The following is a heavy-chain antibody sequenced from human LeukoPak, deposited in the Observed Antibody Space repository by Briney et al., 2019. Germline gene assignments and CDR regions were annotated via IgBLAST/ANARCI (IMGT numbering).Heavy chain of an antibody. J-gene: IGHJ4*02. Sequence: PGGSLKLSCAASGFTFSSYAMSWVRQAPGKGLEWVSAISGSGGSTYYADSVKGRFTISRDNSKNTLYLQMNSLRAEDTAVYYCAKIEHCSSTSCPTLDYWGQGPLVTVSS. V-gene: IGHV3-23*01. CDR3: AKIEHCSSTSCPTLDY. CDR1: GFTFSSYA. D-gene: IGHD2-2*01. CDR2: ISGSGGST.